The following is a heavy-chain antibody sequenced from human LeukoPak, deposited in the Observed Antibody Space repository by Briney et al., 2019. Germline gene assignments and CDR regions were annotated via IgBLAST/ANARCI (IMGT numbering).Heavy chain of an antibody. CDR3: ATGGLQVVY. CDR1: GYXITDYY. V-gene: IGHV1-2*02. Sequence: ASVKGSCKASGYXITDYYVHWVRQATGQGLEWMGWIPPNSGGAKYAQKFQGRVTMTREASISTVYMELTSLSSDDTAVYYCATGGLQVVYWGQGTQVTVSS. CDR2: IPPNSGGA. J-gene: IGHJ4*02. D-gene: IGHD3-16*01.